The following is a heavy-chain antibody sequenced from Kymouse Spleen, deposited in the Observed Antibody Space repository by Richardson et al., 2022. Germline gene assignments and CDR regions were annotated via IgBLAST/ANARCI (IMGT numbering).Heavy chain of an antibody. CDR3: ARGATVTFYYGMDV. J-gene: IGHJ6*02. CDR1: GGSFSGYY. D-gene: IGHD4-11,IGHD4-11*01. V-gene: IGHV4-34*01. CDR2: INHSGST. Sequence: QVQLQQWGAGLLKPSETLSLTCAVYGGSFSGYYWSWIRQPPGKGLEWIGEINHSGSTNYNPSLKSRVTISVDTSKNQFSLKLSSVTAADTAVYYCARGATVTFYYGMDVWGQGTTVTVSS.